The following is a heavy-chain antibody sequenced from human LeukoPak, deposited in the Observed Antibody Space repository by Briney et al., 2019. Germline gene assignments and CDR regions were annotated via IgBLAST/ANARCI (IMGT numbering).Heavy chain of an antibody. CDR2: IIPILGIA. J-gene: IGHJ4*02. V-gene: IGHV1-69*04. CDR1: GGTFSSYA. CDR3: ARDRGIRFYFDH. Sequence: ASVKVSCKASGGTFSSYAISWVRQAPGQGLEWMGRIIPILGIANYAQKFQGRVTITADKSTSTAYMELSSLRSEDTAVYYCARDRGIRFYFDHWGQGTLVTVSS. D-gene: IGHD3-3*01.